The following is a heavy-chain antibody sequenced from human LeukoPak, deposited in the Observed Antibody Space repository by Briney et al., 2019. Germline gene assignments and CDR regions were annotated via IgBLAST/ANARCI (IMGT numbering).Heavy chain of an antibody. D-gene: IGHD2-2*02. V-gene: IGHV4-34*01. J-gene: IGHJ6*02. CDR2: INHSGST. CDR3: ARAGYTNRDV. CDR1: GGSFSGYY. Sequence: SETLSLTCAVYGGSFSGYYWSWIRQPPGKGLEWIGEINHSGSTNYNPSLKSRVTISVGTSKNQFSLKLSSVTAADTAVYYCARAGYTNRDVWGQGTTVTVSS.